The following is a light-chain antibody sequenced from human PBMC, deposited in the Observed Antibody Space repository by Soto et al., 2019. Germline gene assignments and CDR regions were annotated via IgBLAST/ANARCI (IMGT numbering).Light chain of an antibody. CDR1: QSISSTF. V-gene: IGKV3-20*01. CDR2: GAS. Sequence: EIVLTQSPGTLSLSPGERATLSCRASQSISSTFLAWYQHKPGQAPRVLIYGASRRATGIPDMFSGSGSGTDFTLTISRLEPEDFAVYYCQQYESSWTFGQGTKVEMK. J-gene: IGKJ1*01. CDR3: QQYESSWT.